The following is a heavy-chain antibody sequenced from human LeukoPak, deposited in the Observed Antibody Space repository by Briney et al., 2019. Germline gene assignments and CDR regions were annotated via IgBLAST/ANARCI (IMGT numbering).Heavy chain of an antibody. CDR3: AKVCEASCYHHDAFDI. CDR2: ISGNGGST. Sequence: GGSLRLSCAASGFAFSYYAMTWVRQSPGKGLEWVSAISGNGGSTYYADSVKGRFTISRDNSKNTLYLQMNSLRAEDTAVYYCAKVCEASCYHHDAFDIWGQGTMVTVSS. D-gene: IGHD2-2*01. V-gene: IGHV3-23*01. J-gene: IGHJ3*02. CDR1: GFAFSYYA.